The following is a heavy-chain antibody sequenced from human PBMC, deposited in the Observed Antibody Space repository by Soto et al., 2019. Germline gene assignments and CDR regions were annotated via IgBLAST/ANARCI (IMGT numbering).Heavy chain of an antibody. Sequence: QVQLQESGPGLVEPSQTLSLSCSVSGVSITTSGHYWNWVRQRPGRGLEWIGYIDSSGTTYYNPYLMTRLAMSVEPSTNQISLKLSSVTAADTDLYFCALGMFMDVWGRGTTVLVSS. CDR2: IDSSGTT. CDR3: ALGMFMDV. J-gene: IGHJ6*03. D-gene: IGHD3-16*01. CDR1: GVSITTSGHY. V-gene: IGHV4-31*03.